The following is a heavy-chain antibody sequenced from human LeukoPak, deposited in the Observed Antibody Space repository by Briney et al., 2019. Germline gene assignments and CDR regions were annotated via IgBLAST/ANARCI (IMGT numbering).Heavy chain of an antibody. CDR3: ARVSRVAAAGMKGMDV. CDR2: IYYSGST. D-gene: IGHD6-13*01. V-gene: IGHV4-31*03. Sequence: SETLSLTCTVSGGSISSGGYYWSWIRQHPGKGLEWIGYIYYSGSTYYNPSLKSRVTISVDTSKNQFSLKLSSVTAADTAVYYRARVSRVAAAGMKGMDVWGQGTTVTVSS. J-gene: IGHJ6*02. CDR1: GGSISSGGYY.